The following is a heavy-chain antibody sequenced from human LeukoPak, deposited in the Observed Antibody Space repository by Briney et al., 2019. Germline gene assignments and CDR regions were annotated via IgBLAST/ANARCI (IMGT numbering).Heavy chain of an antibody. CDR3: ARLGYCTSTTCEDNWFDP. CDR1: GFTFSSYA. CDR2: ISGSGDNT. D-gene: IGHD2-2*01. Sequence: GGSPRLSCAASGFTFSSYAMSWVRQAPGKGLAWVSAISGSGDNTYYADSVKGRFTISRDNSENTLFLQMNSLRAEDTALYYCARLGYCTSTTCEDNWFDPWGQGTLVTVSS. V-gene: IGHV3-23*01. J-gene: IGHJ5*02.